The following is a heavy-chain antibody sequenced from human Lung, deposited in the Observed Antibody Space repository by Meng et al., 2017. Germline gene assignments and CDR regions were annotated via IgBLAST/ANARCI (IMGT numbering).Heavy chain of an antibody. CDR3: ARVGGCSGGGCYHRLFDY. CDR2: IYYSGST. Sequence: QVQLRESGPGLVKPSQTLSLTCTVSGGSISSGDYYWSWIRQPPGKGLEWIGYIYYSGSTYYTPSLKSRVIISVDTSKNQFSLKLTSVTGADTAVYYCARVGGCSGGGCYHRLFDYWGQGTLVTVSS. V-gene: IGHV4-30-4*01. J-gene: IGHJ4*02. CDR1: GGSISSGDYY. D-gene: IGHD2-15*01.